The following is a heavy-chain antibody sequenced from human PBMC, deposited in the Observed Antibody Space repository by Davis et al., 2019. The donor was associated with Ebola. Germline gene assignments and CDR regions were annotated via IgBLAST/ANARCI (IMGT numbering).Heavy chain of an antibody. CDR3: AKDPLFYYDFWSGPSYMDV. D-gene: IGHD3-3*01. V-gene: IGHV3-30-3*01. CDR2: ISYDGSNK. CDR1: GFTFSSYA. J-gene: IGHJ6*03. Sequence: GGSLRLSCAASGFTFSSYAMHWVRQAPGKGLEWVAVISYDGSNKYYADSVKGRFTISRDNSKNTLYLQMNSLRAEDTAVYYCAKDPLFYYDFWSGPSYMDVWGKGTTVTVSS.